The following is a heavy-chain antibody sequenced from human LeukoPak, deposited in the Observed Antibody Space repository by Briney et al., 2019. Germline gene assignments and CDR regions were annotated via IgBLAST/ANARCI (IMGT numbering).Heavy chain of an antibody. CDR3: ASGSHALFDY. V-gene: IGHV3-11*04. J-gene: IGHJ4*02. D-gene: IGHD1-26*01. Sequence: GGSLRLSCAAPGFTLSSYAMSWIRQAPGKGLEWVSFISSSGSTIYYADSVKGRFTISRDNAKNSLYLQMNSLRAEDTAVYYCASGSHALFDYWGQGTLVTVSS. CDR2: ISSSGSTI. CDR1: GFTLSSYA.